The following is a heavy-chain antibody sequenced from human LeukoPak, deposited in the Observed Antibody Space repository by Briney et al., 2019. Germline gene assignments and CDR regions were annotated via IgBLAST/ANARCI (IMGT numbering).Heavy chain of an antibody. CDR2: IFYSGST. Sequence: SETLSLTCSVSSGSIRNSNYFWGWIRQPPGKGLEWIGSIFYSGSTDYNPSLKSRVTISVDTSKNQFSLTLNSVTAVDTAVYYCARSGSGYLRYYFDYWGQGTLVTVSS. CDR1: SGSIRNSNYF. V-gene: IGHV4-39*01. CDR3: ARSGSGYLRYYFDY. J-gene: IGHJ4*02. D-gene: IGHD5-12*01.